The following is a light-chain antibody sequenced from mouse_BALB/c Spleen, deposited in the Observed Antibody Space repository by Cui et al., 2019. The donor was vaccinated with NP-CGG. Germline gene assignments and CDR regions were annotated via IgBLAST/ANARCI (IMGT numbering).Light chain of an antibody. Sequence: AVVTQQAALTTSPGETVTHTCRSSTGAVTTSNYANWVQEKPYHLFTGLIGGTNNRSPGVPARFSGSLIGDKAALTITGAQTEDEAIYFCALWYSNHWVFGGGTKLTVL. CDR3: ALWYSNHWV. V-gene: IGLV1*01. CDR1: TGAVTTSNY. J-gene: IGLJ1*01. CDR2: GTN.